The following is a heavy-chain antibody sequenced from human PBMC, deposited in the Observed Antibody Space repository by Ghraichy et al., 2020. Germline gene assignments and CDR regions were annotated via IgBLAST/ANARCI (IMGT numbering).Heavy chain of an antibody. CDR1: GFTFSSYA. D-gene: IGHD5-12*01. CDR3: AKWPGYSGYDPGAFDI. V-gene: IGHV3-23*01. Sequence: GGSLRLSCAASGFTFSSYAMSWVRQAPGKGLEWVSAISGSGGSTYYADSVKGRFTISRDNSKNTLYLQMNSLRAEDTAVYYCAKWPGYSGYDPGAFDIWGQGTMVTVSS. CDR2: ISGSGGST. J-gene: IGHJ3*02.